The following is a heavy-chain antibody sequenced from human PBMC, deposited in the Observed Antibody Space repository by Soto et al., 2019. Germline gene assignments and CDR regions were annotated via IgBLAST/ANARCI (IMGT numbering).Heavy chain of an antibody. J-gene: IGHJ4*02. CDR1: GYTFTSYG. V-gene: IGHV1-18*01. CDR2: ISAYNGNT. D-gene: IGHD3-3*01. CDR3: ARSRITIFGTPPGY. Sequence: ASVKVSCKASGYTFTSYGISWVRQAPGQGLEWMGWISAYNGNTNYAQKLQGRVTITRDTSASTAYMELSSLRSEDTAVYYCARSRITIFGTPPGYWGQGTLVTVSS.